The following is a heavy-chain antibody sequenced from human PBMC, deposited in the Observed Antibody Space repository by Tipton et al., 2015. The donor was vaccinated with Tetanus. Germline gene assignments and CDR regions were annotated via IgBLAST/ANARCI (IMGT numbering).Heavy chain of an antibody. V-gene: IGHV3-33*07. Sequence: SLRLSCEASGFTFKHHGMYWVRQAPGKGLERVANIWDDGSNQDYGHSVRGRFTISRDNSRNTLFLQMNSLRAEDTAVYYCARRTNSGHVYNPLDLWGQGTMVIVSS. CDR2: IWDDGSNQ. J-gene: IGHJ3*01. CDR3: ARRTNSGHVYNPLDL. CDR1: GFTFKHHG. D-gene: IGHD5-24*01.